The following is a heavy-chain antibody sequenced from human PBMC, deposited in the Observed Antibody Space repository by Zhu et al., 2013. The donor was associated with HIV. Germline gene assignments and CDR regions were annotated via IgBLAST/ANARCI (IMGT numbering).Heavy chain of an antibody. CDR3: ARARYYGSGSYYNSFDW. CDR2: IIPMLGTT. V-gene: IGHV1-69*01. CDR1: GGTFSSYT. Sequence: QVQLVQSGAEVKKPGSSVKVSCKASGGTFSSYTVIWVRQAPGQGLEWMGGIIPMLGTTKYAQRMQDRITISADESTNTAYMDLGSLKSEDTAVYYCARARYYGSGSYYNSFDWWGQGTLVTVSS. J-gene: IGHJ4*02. D-gene: IGHD3-10*01.